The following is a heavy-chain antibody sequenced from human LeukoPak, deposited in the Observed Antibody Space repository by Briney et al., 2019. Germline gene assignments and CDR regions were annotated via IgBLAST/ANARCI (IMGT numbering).Heavy chain of an antibody. J-gene: IGHJ4*02. CDR2: ISSSGSTI. CDR3: ARGGLCDILTGYLFDY. D-gene: IGHD3-9*01. Sequence: GGSLRLSCAASGFTFSSYEMNWVRQAPGKGLEWVSYISSSGSTIYYADSVKGRFTISRDNAKNSLYLQMNSLRAEDTAVYYCARGGLCDILTGYLFDYWGQGTLVTVYS. V-gene: IGHV3-48*03. CDR1: GFTFSSYE.